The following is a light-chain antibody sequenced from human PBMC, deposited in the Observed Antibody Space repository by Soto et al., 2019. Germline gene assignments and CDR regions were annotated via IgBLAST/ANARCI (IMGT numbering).Light chain of an antibody. CDR3: SSYTSTGSLVL. J-gene: IGLJ2*01. V-gene: IGLV2-14*03. CDR1: GSDIGAYDF. Sequence: QSALTQPASVSGSPGQSITLSCTGTGSDIGAYDFVSWYQHHPNRAPKLLIYDVRHRPSGVSDRFSGSKSANTASLTISGLQAEDEAQYYCSSYTSTGSLVLFGGGTKLTVL. CDR2: DVR.